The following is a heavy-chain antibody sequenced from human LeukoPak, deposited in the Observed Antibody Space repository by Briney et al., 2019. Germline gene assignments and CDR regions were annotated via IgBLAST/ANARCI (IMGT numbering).Heavy chain of an antibody. Sequence: PGGSLRLSCATYGFTFSSIWMSWVRQAPGKGLEWVANIKHDGSETNYVDSVKGRFTISRDNAKNSLHLQMNSLRVEDTAVYYCAKNGGPHGMDVWGQGTTVTVSS. CDR3: AKNGGPHGMDV. CDR1: GFTFSSIW. V-gene: IGHV3-7*02. J-gene: IGHJ6*02. D-gene: IGHD3-16*01. CDR2: IKHDGSET.